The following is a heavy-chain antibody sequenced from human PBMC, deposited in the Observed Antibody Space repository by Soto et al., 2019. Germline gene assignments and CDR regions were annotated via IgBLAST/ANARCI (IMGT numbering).Heavy chain of an antibody. J-gene: IGHJ3*01. CDR2: IYYSGST. CDR3: ARDQLYYNDISGRPLNAFDV. CDR1: GGSISISCYY. Sequence: TSESLSLACTVSGGSISISCYYGGWIRQTPGKGLEWIGSIYYSGSTYYNPSLKSRVTISVDTSKNQFSLKLSSVTAEDTAVYYCARDQLYYNDISGRPLNAFDVWGQGTMVTVTS. V-gene: IGHV4-39*02. D-gene: IGHD3-22*01.